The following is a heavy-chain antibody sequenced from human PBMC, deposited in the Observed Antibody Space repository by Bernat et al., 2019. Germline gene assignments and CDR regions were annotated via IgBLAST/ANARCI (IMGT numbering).Heavy chain of an antibody. D-gene: IGHD1-26*01. J-gene: IGHJ2*01. CDR3: AKVLQTMAHRGSFDL. CDR1: GICFTFSSYA. CDR2: ISGSGGST. V-gene: IGHV3-23*04. Sequence: EVQLVESGGGLAQPGGSLRLSCSASGICFTFSSYAMSWVRQAPGKGLEWVSAISGSGGSTYYADSVKGRFTISRDNSKNTLYLQMNSLRAEDTAVYYCAKVLQTMAHRGSFDLWGRGTLVTVSS.